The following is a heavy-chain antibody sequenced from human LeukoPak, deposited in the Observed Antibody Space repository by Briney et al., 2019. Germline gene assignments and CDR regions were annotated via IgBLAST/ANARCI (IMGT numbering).Heavy chain of an antibody. CDR1: GYTFTGYY. CDR2: INPNSGGT. D-gene: IGHD2-2*01. CDR3: ARGGCSSTSCPFDY. V-gene: IGHV1-2*02. Sequence: ASVNVSFLPSGYTFTGYYMHVVRQAPGHGLEWMGWINPNSGGTNYAQKFQGRVTMTRDTSISTAYMELSRLRSDDTAVYYCARGGCSSTSCPFDYWGQGTLVTVSS. J-gene: IGHJ4*02.